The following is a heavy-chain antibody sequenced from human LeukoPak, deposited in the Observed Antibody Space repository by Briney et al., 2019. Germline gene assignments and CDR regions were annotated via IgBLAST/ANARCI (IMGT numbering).Heavy chain of an antibody. CDR3: ARVGPNGYHYYFGY. CDR2: NNHIGST. J-gene: IGHJ4*02. V-gene: IGHV4-59*01. CDR1: GGYIYTYY. D-gene: IGHD5-24*01. Sequence: SLTGTVSGGYIYTYYGGWIRQPPEKGLEWIDYNNHIGSTSYNPSLKTRVTISVDTSKNQFSLKLSSVTAADTAVYYCARVGPNGYHYYFGYWGQGTLVTVSS.